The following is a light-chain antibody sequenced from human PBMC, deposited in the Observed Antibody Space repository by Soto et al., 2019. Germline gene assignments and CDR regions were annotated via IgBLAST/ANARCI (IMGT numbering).Light chain of an antibody. CDR2: WAS. CDR1: QSVSSSY. CDR3: QQYYSTPFT. Sequence: EIVLTQSPGTLSLSPGERATLSCRASQSVSSSYLAWYQQKPGQSPKLLIYWASTRESGVPDRFSGSGSATEFTLTISSLQAEDVAVYYCQQYYSTPFTFGPGTKVDIK. V-gene: IGKV3-20*01. J-gene: IGKJ3*01.